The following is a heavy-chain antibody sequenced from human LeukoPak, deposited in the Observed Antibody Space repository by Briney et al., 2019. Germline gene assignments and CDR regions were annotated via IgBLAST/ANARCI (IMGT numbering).Heavy chain of an antibody. D-gene: IGHD2-15*01. V-gene: IGHV1-2*06. CDR3: ARDRGAGCSGCIKLRDDLDAFDI. CDR2: INPNSGGT. J-gene: IGHJ3*02. Sequence: ASVKVSCKASGYTFTGYYMHWVRQAPGQGLEWMGRINPNSGGTNYAQKFQGRVTMIRDTSISTAYMELSRLGSDDTAVYYCARDRGAGCSGCIKLRDDLDAFDIWGQGTMVTVSS. CDR1: GYTFTGYY.